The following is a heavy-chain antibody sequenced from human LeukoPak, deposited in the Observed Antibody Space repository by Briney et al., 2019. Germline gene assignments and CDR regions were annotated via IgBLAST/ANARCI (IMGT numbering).Heavy chain of an antibody. J-gene: IGHJ4*02. V-gene: IGHV3-74*01. CDR1: GFTFSSYD. Sequence: PGGSLRLSCATSGFTFSSYDMHWVRQATGKGLVWVSRIASDGSSTTYADSVKGRFSISRDNAKNTLYLQMNSLRVEDTAVYYCARGRPHGNDYWGQGTLVTVSS. D-gene: IGHD4-23*01. CDR2: IASDGSST. CDR3: ARGRPHGNDY.